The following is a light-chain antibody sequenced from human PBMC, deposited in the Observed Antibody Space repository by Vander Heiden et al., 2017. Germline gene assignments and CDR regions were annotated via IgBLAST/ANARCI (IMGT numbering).Light chain of an antibody. V-gene: IGLV3-19*01. CDR1: SLRSNY. Sequence: SSELTQDPAVSVALGQTVRITCQGDSLRSNYASWYQQKPGQAPVLVIYGKSNRPSGIPDQFSGSSSGNTASLTITGAQAEDEADYYCNSRDSSGNHVVFGGGTKLTVL. J-gene: IGLJ2*01. CDR2: GKS. CDR3: NSRDSSGNHVV.